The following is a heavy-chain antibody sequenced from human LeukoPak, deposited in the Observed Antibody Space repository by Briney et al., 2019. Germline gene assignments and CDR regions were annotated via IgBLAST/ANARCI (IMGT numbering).Heavy chain of an antibody. CDR3: ARGGNYSYFDY. Sequence: PGGSPRLSCAVSGFTFSDYYMNWIRQAPGKGLEWVSYISRSSSYTNYADSVKGRFTISRDNAKNSLYLQMNSLRAEDTAVYYCARGGNYSYFDYWGQGTLVTVSS. CDR2: ISRSSSYT. V-gene: IGHV3-11*06. J-gene: IGHJ4*02. CDR1: GFTFSDYY. D-gene: IGHD1-26*01.